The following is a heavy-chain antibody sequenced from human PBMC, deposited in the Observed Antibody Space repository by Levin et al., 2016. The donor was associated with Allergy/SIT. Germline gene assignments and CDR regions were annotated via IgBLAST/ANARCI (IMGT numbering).Heavy chain of an antibody. CDR2: IYYSGTT. Sequence: SETLSLTCTVSGGSISGTNYYWGWIRQPPRKGLEWIGNIYYSGTTYYNPSLKSRVTIDTSKNQFSLKVSSVTAADTAIYYCARPARRSSFPWFDLWGQGTLVTVSS. D-gene: IGHD6-13*01. J-gene: IGHJ5*02. CDR3: ARPARRSSFPWFDL. CDR1: GGSISGTNYY. V-gene: IGHV4-39*01.